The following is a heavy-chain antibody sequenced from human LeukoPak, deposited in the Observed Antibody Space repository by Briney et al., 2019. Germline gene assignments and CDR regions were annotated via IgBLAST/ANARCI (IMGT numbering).Heavy chain of an antibody. D-gene: IGHD3-22*01. CDR2: ISGSGGST. CDR3: AKDTTYYDSSGYYSFDFDY. CDR1: GFTFSSYG. J-gene: IGHJ4*02. V-gene: IGHV3-23*01. Sequence: GGSLRLSCAASGFTFSSYGMSWVRQAPGKGLEWVSAISGSGGSTYYADSVKGRFTISRDNSKNTLYLQMNSLRAEDTAVYYCAKDTTYYDSSGYYSFDFDYWGQGTLVTVPS.